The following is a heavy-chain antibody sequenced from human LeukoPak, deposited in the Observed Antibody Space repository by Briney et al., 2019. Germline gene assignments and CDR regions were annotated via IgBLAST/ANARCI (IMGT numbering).Heavy chain of an antibody. CDR2: INPNSGGK. CDR3: ASSPLAYCGGDCYFGDY. V-gene: IGHV1-2*02. D-gene: IGHD2-21*02. J-gene: IGHJ4*02. CDR1: GYTFTGYY. Sequence: ASVKVSCKASGYTFTGYYMHWVRQAPGQGLEWMGWINPNSGGKNYAQKFQGRVTMTRDTSISTAYMELSRLRSDDTAVYYCASSPLAYCGGDCYFGDYWGQGTLVTVSS.